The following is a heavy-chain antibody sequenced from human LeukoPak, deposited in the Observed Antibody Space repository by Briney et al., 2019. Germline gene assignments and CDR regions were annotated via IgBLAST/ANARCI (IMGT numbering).Heavy chain of an antibody. CDR3: ARVTYYYDSSGYSSWFDP. D-gene: IGHD3-22*01. CDR2: IYYSGST. J-gene: IGHJ5*02. Sequence: SETLSLTCTVSGGSISSYYWSWIRQPPGKGLEWIGYIYYSGSTNYNPYLKSRGTISVDTSKNQFSLKLSSVTAADTGVYYCARVTYYYDSSGYSSWFDPWGQGTLVTVSS. CDR1: GGSISSYY. V-gene: IGHV4-59*01.